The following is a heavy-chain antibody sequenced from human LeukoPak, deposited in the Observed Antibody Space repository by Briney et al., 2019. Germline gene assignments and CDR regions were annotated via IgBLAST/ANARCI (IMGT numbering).Heavy chain of an antibody. CDR1: GFTFSSYW. J-gene: IGHJ4*02. Sequence: GGSLRLSCAASGFTFSSYWVHWVRQAPGKGLVWVPRINSDGSSTSYADSVKGRFTISRDNAKNTLYLQMNSLRAEDTAVYYCARGRGHSSADYWGQGTLVTVSS. V-gene: IGHV3-74*01. D-gene: IGHD6-19*01. CDR2: INSDGSST. CDR3: ARGRGHSSADY.